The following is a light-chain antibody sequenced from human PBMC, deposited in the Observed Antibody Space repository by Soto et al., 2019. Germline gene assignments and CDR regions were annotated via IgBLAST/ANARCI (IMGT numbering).Light chain of an antibody. CDR2: AAS. CDR3: LPHNDYPPT. V-gene: IGKV1-17*01. Sequence: DIPMTQSPSSLSASVVDRVTITCRASEDIRNYLGWYQQKPGKAPKRLIYAASSLKSGVPSRFSGSGSGTEFTLTISSLQPEDYAPYYCLPHNDYPPTFGKGTKVEI. J-gene: IGKJ1*01. CDR1: EDIRNY.